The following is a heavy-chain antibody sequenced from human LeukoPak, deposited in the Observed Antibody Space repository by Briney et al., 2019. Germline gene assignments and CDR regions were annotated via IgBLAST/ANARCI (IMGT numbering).Heavy chain of an antibody. J-gene: IGHJ4*02. D-gene: IGHD1-26*01. Sequence: GGSLRLSCAASGFTFRSYAMHWVRQAPGKGLEWVAVISYDGSNKYYADSVKGRFTISRDNSKNTLYLQMNSLRAEDTAVYYCARAPVVGASGYFDYWGQGTLVTVSS. CDR3: ARAPVVGASGYFDY. CDR1: GFTFRSYA. V-gene: IGHV3-30*04. CDR2: ISYDGSNK.